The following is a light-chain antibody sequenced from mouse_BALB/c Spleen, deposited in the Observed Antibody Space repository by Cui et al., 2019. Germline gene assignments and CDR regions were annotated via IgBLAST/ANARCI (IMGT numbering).Light chain of an antibody. J-gene: IGKJ2*01. CDR2: RVS. CDR1: KSLLPSNCNTY. V-gene: IGKV2-137*01. CDR3: MQHLEYPT. Sequence: DIVMTQAALSVPVTPGESVCISCSSSKSLLPSNCNTYLYWFLQRPGQSPQLLIYRVSNLASGVPDRFSGSGSGTAFTLGISRVEAEDVGVYYCMQHLEYPTFGGGTKLEIK.